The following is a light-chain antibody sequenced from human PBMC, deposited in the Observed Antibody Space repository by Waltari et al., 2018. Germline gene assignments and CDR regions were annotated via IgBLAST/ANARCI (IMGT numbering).Light chain of an antibody. CDR1: QSLLHSNGYNY. CDR3: MQALQTPWT. J-gene: IGKJ1*01. Sequence: DIVMTQSPLSLPVTPGEPASISCRSSQSLLHSNGYNYLVWYLQKPGQSPQLLIYLGSNRASGVPDRFSGSGSGTDFTLKINRVEAEDVGVYYCMQALQTPWTFGQGTKVEIK. V-gene: IGKV2-28*01. CDR2: LGS.